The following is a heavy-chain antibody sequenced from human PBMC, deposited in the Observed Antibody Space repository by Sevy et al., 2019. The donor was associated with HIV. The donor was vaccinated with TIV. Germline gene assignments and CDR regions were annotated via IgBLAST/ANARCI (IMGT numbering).Heavy chain of an antibody. Sequence: ASVKVSCKASGYTFTGYYMHWVRQAPGQELEWMGWINPNSGGTNYSQKFQGRVTMTRDTSISTAYMELSRLRSDDTAVYYCARDFAAPVVRGLNWFDPWGQGTLVTVSS. D-gene: IGHD3-10*01. J-gene: IGHJ5*02. CDR3: ARDFAAPVVRGLNWFDP. V-gene: IGHV1-2*02. CDR1: GYTFTGYY. CDR2: INPNSGGT.